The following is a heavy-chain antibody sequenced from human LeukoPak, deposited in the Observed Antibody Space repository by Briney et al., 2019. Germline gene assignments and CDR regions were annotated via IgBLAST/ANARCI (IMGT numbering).Heavy chain of an antibody. D-gene: IGHD6-13*01. J-gene: IGHJ4*02. Sequence: SETLSLTCTVSGASISSYYWSWIRQPPGKGLEWIGYIYYSGSTKYNPSLKSRVTISVDTSKNQFSLKLSSVTAADTAVYYCASGPYPAAGTDHQFDYWGQGTLVTVSS. CDR2: IYYSGST. CDR3: ASGPYPAAGTDHQFDY. CDR1: GASISSYY. V-gene: IGHV4-59*01.